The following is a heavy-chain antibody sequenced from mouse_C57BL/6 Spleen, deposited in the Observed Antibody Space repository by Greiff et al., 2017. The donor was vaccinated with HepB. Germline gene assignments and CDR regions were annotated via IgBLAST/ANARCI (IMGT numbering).Heavy chain of an antibody. J-gene: IGHJ3*01. D-gene: IGHD2-3*01. Sequence: QVQLKQSGPELVKPGASVKISCKASGYAFSSSWMNWVKQRPGKGLEWIGRIYPGDGDTNYNGKFKGKATLTADKSSSTAYMQLSSLTSEDSAVYFCARGDDFAYWGQGTLVTVSA. V-gene: IGHV1-82*01. CDR1: GYAFSSSW. CDR2: IYPGDGDT. CDR3: ARGDDFAY.